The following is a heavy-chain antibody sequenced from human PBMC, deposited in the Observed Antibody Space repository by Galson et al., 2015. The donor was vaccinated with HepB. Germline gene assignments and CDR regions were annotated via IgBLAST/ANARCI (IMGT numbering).Heavy chain of an antibody. V-gene: IGHV3-23*01. CDR1: GFTFSSYA. CDR2: LSGGGGDT. CDR3: AKVYEAYCGGDCYSYFDY. Sequence: SLRLSCAASGFTFSSYAMGWVRQAPGKGLEWVSSLSGGGGDTYYADSVKGRFTISRDNAKNTLNLQMNSLRAEDTALYYCAKVYEAYCGGDCYSYFDYWGQGTLVTVSS. D-gene: IGHD2-21*02. J-gene: IGHJ4*02.